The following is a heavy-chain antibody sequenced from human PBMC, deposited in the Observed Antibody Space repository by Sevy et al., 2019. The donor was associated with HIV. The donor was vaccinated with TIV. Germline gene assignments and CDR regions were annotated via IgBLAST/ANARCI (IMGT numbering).Heavy chain of an antibody. Sequence: GGSLRLSCVASGFTFRSFSMHWVRQAPGKGLEWVVAIWYDGRTERYADSVQGRFTISRDNSKKTLYLQMNSLRDEDTAIYYCARDPARVIVSTAGFDSWGQGTLVTVSS. CDR1: GFTFRSFS. CDR3: ARDPARVIVSTAGFDS. CDR2: IWYDGRTE. J-gene: IGHJ5*01. D-gene: IGHD1-1*01. V-gene: IGHV3-33*01.